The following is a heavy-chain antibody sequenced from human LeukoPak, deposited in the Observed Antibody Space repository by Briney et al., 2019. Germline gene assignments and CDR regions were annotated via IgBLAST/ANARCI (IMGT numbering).Heavy chain of an antibody. V-gene: IGHV4-4*02. CDR3: SRESGAFCPFGY. Sequence: PSGTLSLTCDVSGGSISNTNWWSWVRQPPGQGLEWIGEVSLAGQTNYNPSLNGRVTMSLDESRNQLSLDLTSMTAADTAIYYCSRESGAFCPFGYWGQGTLVIVPP. D-gene: IGHD1-26*01. CDR1: GGSISNTNW. CDR2: VSLAGQT. J-gene: IGHJ4*02.